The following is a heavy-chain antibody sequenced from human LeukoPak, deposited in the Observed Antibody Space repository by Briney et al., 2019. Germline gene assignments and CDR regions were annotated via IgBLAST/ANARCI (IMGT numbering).Heavy chain of an antibody. CDR3: ARDRSSGWYSLFDP. Sequence: PSETLSLTCTVSGGSISSGGYYWRWIRQHPGKGLEWIGYIYYSGSTYYNPSLKSRVTISVDTSKNQFSLKLSSVTAADTAVYYCARDRSSGWYSLFDPWGQGTLVTVSS. CDR1: GGSISSGGYY. CDR2: IYYSGST. D-gene: IGHD6-19*01. V-gene: IGHV4-31*03. J-gene: IGHJ5*02.